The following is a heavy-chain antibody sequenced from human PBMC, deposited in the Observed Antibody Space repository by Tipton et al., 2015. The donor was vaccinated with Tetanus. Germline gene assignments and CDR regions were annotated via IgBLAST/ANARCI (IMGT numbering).Heavy chain of an antibody. CDR3: AGSQSWFAFDI. V-gene: IGHV4-59*01. D-gene: IGHD3-10*01. Sequence: TLSLTCSVSDGSSRNYYWSWIRQPPGKGLEWIGNIYSSGSANYNPPLRSRVTISVAASKDRFSLKMISVTPADTAVYYCAGSQSWFAFDIWGQGTIVTVSS. CDR1: DGSSRNYY. CDR2: IYSSGSA. J-gene: IGHJ3*02.